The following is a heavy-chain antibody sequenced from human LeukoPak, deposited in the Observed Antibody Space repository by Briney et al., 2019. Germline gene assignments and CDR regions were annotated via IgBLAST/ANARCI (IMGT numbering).Heavy chain of an antibody. J-gene: IGHJ3*02. Sequence: GGSLRLSCAASGFTFRSYSMNWVRQAPGKGLEWVSSISSSSSYIYYADSVKGRFTISRDNAKNSLYLQMNSLRAEDTAVYYCARDGVLWFGGEGAFDIWRQGTMVTVSS. V-gene: IGHV3-21*01. CDR3: ARDGVLWFGGEGAFDI. D-gene: IGHD3-10*01. CDR1: GFTFRSYS. CDR2: ISSSSSYI.